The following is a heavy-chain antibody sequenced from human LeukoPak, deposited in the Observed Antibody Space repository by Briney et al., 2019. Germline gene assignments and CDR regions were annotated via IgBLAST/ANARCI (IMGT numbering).Heavy chain of an antibody. J-gene: IGHJ4*02. CDR3: ARDSGVGATPFDY. CDR1: GFTFSSYS. Sequence: QTGGSLRLSCAASGFTFSSYSMNWVRQAPGKGLEWVSYISSSSSTIYYADSVKGRFTISRDNAKNSLYLQMNSLRAEDTAVYYCARDSGVGATPFDYWGQGTLVTVSS. D-gene: IGHD1-26*01. V-gene: IGHV3-48*01. CDR2: ISSSSSTI.